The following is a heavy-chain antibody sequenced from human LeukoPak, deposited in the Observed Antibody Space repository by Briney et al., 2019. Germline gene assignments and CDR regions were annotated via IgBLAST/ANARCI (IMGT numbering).Heavy chain of an antibody. CDR3: AKGPRVFGVVLGLDWYFDL. V-gene: IGHV3-23*01. Sequence: EGSLRLSCAASGFTFRNYAMNWVRQAPGKGPEWVSVVSPSGDSTFYADALKGRFTISRDNSKNTLYLQMNSLRAEDTAIYYCAKGPRVFGVVLGLDWYFDLWGRGTLVTVSS. D-gene: IGHD3-3*01. J-gene: IGHJ2*01. CDR2: VSPSGDST. CDR1: GFTFRNYA.